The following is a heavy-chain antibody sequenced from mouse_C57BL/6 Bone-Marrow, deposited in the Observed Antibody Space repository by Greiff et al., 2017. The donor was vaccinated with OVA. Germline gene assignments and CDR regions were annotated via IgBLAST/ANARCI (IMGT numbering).Heavy chain of an antibody. D-gene: IGHD1-1*02. CDR2: ISSGGSYT. CDR1: GFTFSSYG. J-gene: IGHJ2*01. Sequence: DVKLVESGGDLVKPGGSLKLSCAASGFTFSSYGMSWVRQTPDKRLEWVATISSGGSYTYYPDSVKGRFTISRDNAKNTLYLQMSSLKSEDTAKYYWARGGPRGYWGQGTTLTVSS. V-gene: IGHV5-6*02. CDR3: ARGGPRGY.